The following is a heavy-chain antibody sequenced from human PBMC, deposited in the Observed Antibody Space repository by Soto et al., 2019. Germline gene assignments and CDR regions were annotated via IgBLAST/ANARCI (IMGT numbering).Heavy chain of an antibody. Sequence: ASVKVSCKASGYSFTSYGISWVRQAPGQGLEWMGWISAYNGNTNYAQKLQGRVTMTTDTSTSTAYMELRSLRSDDTAVYYCARDPNTIFGAKNWFDPWGQGTLVTVSS. CDR1: GYSFTSYG. D-gene: IGHD3-3*01. V-gene: IGHV1-18*01. J-gene: IGHJ5*02. CDR2: ISAYNGNT. CDR3: ARDPNTIFGAKNWFDP.